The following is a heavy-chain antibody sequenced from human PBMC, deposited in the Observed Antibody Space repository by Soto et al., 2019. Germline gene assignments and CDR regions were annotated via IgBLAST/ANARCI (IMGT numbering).Heavy chain of an antibody. CDR2: IFYTGST. CDR1: GGSIHDYY. CDR3: ARVNRGAFDH. V-gene: IGHV4-59*01. Sequence: QVQLQESGPGLVKPSQTLSLTCTVSGGSIHDYYWVWIRQPPGKGLEWIGSIFYTGSTDYNPSLKSRVPLSLAPSKNQFSLNLSSVTAADTAVYYCARVNRGAFDHWGQGALVTVSS. J-gene: IGHJ4*02.